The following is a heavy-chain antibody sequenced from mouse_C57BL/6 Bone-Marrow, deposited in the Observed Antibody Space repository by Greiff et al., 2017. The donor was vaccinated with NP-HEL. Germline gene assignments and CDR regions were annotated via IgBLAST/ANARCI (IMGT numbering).Heavy chain of an antibody. J-gene: IGHJ2*01. CDR1: GFTFSDAW. CDR3: TLHYYGSSPYYFDY. Sequence: EVMLVESGGGLVQPGGSMKLSCAASGFTFSDAWMDWVRQSPEKGLEWVAEIRNKANNHATYYAESVKGRFTISRDDSKSSVYLQMNILRAEDTGIYYCTLHYYGSSPYYFDYWGQGTTLTVSS. V-gene: IGHV6-6*01. CDR2: IRNKANNHAT. D-gene: IGHD1-1*01.